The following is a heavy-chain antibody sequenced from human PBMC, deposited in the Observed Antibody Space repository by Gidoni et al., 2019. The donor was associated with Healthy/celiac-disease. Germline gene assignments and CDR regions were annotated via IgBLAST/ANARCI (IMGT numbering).Heavy chain of an antibody. D-gene: IGHD3-22*01. CDR1: GGTFSSYT. CDR2: IIPILGIA. V-gene: IGHV1-69*08. J-gene: IGHJ5*02. CDR3: ARDPAPPNYYDSSGYWFDP. Sequence: QVQLVQSGAEVKKPGSSVKVSCKASGGTFSSYTISWVRQAPGQGLEWMGRIIPILGIANYAQKFQGRVTITADKSTSTAYMELSSLRSEDTAVYYCARDPAPPNYYDSSGYWFDPWGQGTLVTVSS.